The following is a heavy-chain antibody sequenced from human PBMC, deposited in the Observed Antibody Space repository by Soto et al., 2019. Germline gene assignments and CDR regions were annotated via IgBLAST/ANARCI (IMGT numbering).Heavy chain of an antibody. D-gene: IGHD4-4*01. CDR3: ARSFYSKPPSRNWFDT. J-gene: IGHJ5*02. CDR2: IIPIFGTA. V-gene: IGHV1-69*06. Sequence: SVKVSWNASGGTFSSYDISWVRRAPGQGLEWMGGIIPIFGTANYAQKFQGRVTITADKSTSTAYMELSSLRSEDTAVYHCARSFYSKPPSRNWFDTWGQGTLVTVSS. CDR1: GGTFSSYD.